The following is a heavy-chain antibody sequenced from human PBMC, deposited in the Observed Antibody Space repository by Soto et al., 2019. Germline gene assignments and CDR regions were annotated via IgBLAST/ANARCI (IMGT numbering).Heavy chain of an antibody. V-gene: IGHV1-8*01. Sequence: ASVKVSCKASGYTFTSYDIIWVRQATGQGLEWMGWMNPNSGNTGYAQKFQGRVTMTRNTSISTAYMELSSLRSEDTAVYYCARGQGLVRWGGYYYGMDVWGQGXTVTVYS. J-gene: IGHJ6*02. D-gene: IGHD1-1*01. CDR2: MNPNSGNT. CDR1: GYTFTSYD. CDR3: ARGQGLVRWGGYYYGMDV.